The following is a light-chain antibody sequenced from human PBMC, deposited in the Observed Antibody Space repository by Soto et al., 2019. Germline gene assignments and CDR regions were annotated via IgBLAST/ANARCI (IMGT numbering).Light chain of an antibody. J-gene: IGLJ1*01. CDR2: EVT. Sequence: QSVLTQPASVSGSPGQSITISCTGTSSDVGGYDYVSWYQQHPGKAPNFVIYEVTNRPSGVSHRFSGSKSGNTASLTISGLQAEDEADYSCSSYTTTSTYVFGTGTKVTVL. V-gene: IGLV2-14*01. CDR1: SSDVGGYDY. CDR3: SSYTTTSTYV.